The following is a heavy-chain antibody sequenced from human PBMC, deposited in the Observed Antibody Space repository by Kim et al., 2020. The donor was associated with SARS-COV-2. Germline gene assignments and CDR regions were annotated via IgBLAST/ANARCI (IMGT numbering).Heavy chain of an antibody. CDR2: IYHSGST. Sequence: SETLSLTCTVSGYSISSGYYWGWIRQPPGKGLEWIGSIYHSGSTYYNPSLKSRVTISVDTSKNQFSLKLSSVTAADTAVYYCARAIPYSSSSRGDGDYWGQGTLVTVSS. V-gene: IGHV4-38-2*02. CDR3: ARAIPYSSSSRGDGDY. CDR1: GYSISSGYY. J-gene: IGHJ4*02. D-gene: IGHD6-6*01.